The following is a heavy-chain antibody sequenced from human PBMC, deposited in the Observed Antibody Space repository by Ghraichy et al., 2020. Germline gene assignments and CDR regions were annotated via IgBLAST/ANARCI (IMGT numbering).Heavy chain of an antibody. D-gene: IGHD6-19*01. Sequence: SETLSLTCTVSGGSISSSSYYWGWIRQPPGKGLEWIGSIYYSGSTYYNPSLKSRVTISVDTSKNQFSLKLSSVAAADTAVYYCAVGEGWYGFWGQGTLVTVSS. J-gene: IGHJ4*02. CDR3: AVGEGWYGF. CDR1: GGSISSSSYY. V-gene: IGHV4-39*01. CDR2: IYYSGST.